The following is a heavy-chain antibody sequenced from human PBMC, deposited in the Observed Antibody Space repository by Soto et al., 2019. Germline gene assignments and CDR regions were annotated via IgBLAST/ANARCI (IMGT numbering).Heavy chain of an antibody. Sequence: PGGSLRLSCTASGFTFSSYAMRWVRQAPGKGLEWVSAISGSGGSTYYADSVKGRFTISRDNSKNTLYLQMNSLRAEDTAVYYCAKDASVVVTFDYWGQGTLVTVSS. CDR2: ISGSGGST. CDR3: AKDASVVVTFDY. J-gene: IGHJ4*02. CDR1: GFTFSSYA. V-gene: IGHV3-23*01. D-gene: IGHD3-22*01.